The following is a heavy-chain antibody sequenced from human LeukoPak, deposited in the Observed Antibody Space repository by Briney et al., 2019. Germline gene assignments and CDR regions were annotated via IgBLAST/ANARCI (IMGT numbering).Heavy chain of an antibody. D-gene: IGHD6-19*01. CDR1: GGSVSSGSYY. CDR3: ARDDGSGKEDF. V-gene: IGHV4-61*01. CDR2: IYYTGST. J-gene: IGHJ4*02. Sequence: SETLSLTCTVSGGSVSSGSYYWSWIRQPPGKGLEWIGYIYYTGSTNYNPSLKSRVTMSVDTSKNQFSLKLSSVTAADTAVYYCARDDGSGKEDFWGQGTLVTVSS.